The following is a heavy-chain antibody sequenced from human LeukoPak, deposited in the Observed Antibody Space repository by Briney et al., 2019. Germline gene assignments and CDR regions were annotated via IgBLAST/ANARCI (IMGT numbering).Heavy chain of an antibody. Sequence: GGSLRLSCAASGFTFSSYAMSWVRQAPGKGLEWVANIKQDGSEKHYVDSVKGRFTVSRDNAKNSLYLQMSSLRAEDTAVYYCARDSVIYGYWGQGTLVTVSS. D-gene: IGHD3/OR15-3a*01. CDR2: IKQDGSEK. CDR1: GFTFSSYA. J-gene: IGHJ4*02. V-gene: IGHV3-7*01. CDR3: ARDSVIYGY.